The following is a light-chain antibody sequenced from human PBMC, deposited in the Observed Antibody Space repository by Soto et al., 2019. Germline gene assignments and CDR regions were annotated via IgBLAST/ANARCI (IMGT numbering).Light chain of an antibody. V-gene: IGKV1-5*03. CDR3: QQYDSYSWT. J-gene: IGKJ1*01. Sequence: DIQMTQSPSTLSASVGDRVTITCRASQSISSRLAWYQQKPGKVPKLLIYKASSLESEVPSRFSGSGSGTEFTLTISSLQPDDFATYYCQQYDSYSWTFGQGTKVEI. CDR2: KAS. CDR1: QSISSR.